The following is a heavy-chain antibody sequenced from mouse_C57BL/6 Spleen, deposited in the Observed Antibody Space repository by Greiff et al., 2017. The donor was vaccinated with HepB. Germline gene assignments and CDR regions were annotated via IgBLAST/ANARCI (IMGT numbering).Heavy chain of an antibody. Sequence: VKLVESGAELVKPGASVKLSCKASGYTFTEYTIHWVKQRSGQGLEWIGWFYPGSGSIKYNEKFKDKATLTADKSSSTVYMELSRLTSEDSAVYFCARHGLPLITTVRYYFDYWGQGTTLTVSS. CDR1: GYTFTEYT. CDR3: ARHGLPLITTVRYYFDY. D-gene: IGHD1-1*01. J-gene: IGHJ2*01. V-gene: IGHV1-62-2*01. CDR2: FYPGSGSI.